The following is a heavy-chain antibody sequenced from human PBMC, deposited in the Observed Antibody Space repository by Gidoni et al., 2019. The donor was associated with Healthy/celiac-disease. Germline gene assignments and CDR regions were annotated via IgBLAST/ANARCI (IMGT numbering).Heavy chain of an antibody. J-gene: IGHJ5*02. D-gene: IGHD3-3*01. CDR2: IYYSGST. CDR1: GGSISSSSYY. Sequence: QLQLQESGPGLVKPSETLSLTCTVSGGSISSSSYYWGWIRQPPGKGLEWIGSIYYSGSTYYNPSLKSRVTISVDTSKNQFSLKLSSVTAADTAVYYCARCAIFGEPPWFDPWGQGTLVTVSS. CDR3: ARCAIFGEPPWFDP. V-gene: IGHV4-39*01.